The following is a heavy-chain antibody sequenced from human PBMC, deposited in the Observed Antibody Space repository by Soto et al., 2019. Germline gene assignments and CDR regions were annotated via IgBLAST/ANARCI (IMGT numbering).Heavy chain of an antibody. J-gene: IGHJ4*02. D-gene: IGHD4-4*01. V-gene: IGHV3-21*01. CDR2: ISSSSSYI. Sequence: AGGSLRLSCAASGFTFSSYSMNWVRQAPGKGLEWVSSISSSSSYIYYADSVKGRFTISRDNAKNSLYLQMNSLRAEDTAVYYCARVPTTVTTLVWGQGTLVTVSS. CDR1: GFTFSSYS. CDR3: ARVPTTVTTLV.